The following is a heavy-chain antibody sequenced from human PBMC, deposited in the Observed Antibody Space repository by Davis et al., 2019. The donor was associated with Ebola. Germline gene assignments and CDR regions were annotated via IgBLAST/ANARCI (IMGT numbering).Heavy chain of an antibody. D-gene: IGHD6-19*01. CDR2: IRSNGGST. V-gene: IGHV3-64*02. Sequence: GESLKISCAASGFTFSSYAMHWVRQAPGKGLEYVSTIRSNGGSTYYADSVKGRFTISRDNSKNTLYLQMNSLRAEDTAVYYCARDGVAVAGTYYYYYMDVWGKGTTVTVSS. J-gene: IGHJ6*03. CDR1: GFTFSSYA. CDR3: ARDGVAVAGTYYYYYMDV.